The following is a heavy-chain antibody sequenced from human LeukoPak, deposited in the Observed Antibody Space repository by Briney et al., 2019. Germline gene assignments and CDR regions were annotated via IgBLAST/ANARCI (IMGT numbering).Heavy chain of an antibody. J-gene: IGHJ3*02. CDR1: GYTFTGYY. D-gene: IGHD3-22*01. Sequence: ASVKVSCKASGYTFTGYYMHWVRQAPGQGLEWMGWINPNSGGTNYAQKFQGRVTMTRDTSISTAYMELSRLRSDDTAVYYCASPPYYYVSSGYHDAFDIWGQGTMVTVSS. CDR2: INPNSGGT. CDR3: ASPPYYYVSSGYHDAFDI. V-gene: IGHV1-2*02.